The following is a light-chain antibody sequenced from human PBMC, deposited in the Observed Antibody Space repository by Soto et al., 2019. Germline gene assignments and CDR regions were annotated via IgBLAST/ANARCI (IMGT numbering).Light chain of an antibody. Sequence: LLSQSPSSMSASVGAIVTITCRASQGIDTSLAWYQQKPGNAPKLLIYAASNFQSGVPSRFSGSGSGTHFTLTISSLQPEECATDYCQQLHGYPITCGQGTRLEIK. CDR3: QQLHGYPIT. CDR1: QGIDTS. CDR2: AAS. V-gene: IGKV1-9*01. J-gene: IGKJ5*01.